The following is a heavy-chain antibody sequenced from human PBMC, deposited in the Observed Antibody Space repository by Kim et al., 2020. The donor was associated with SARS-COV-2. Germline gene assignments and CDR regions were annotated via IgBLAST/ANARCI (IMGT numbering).Heavy chain of an antibody. CDR2: IKSKTDAGTT. CDR1: GFTFSNAC. J-gene: IGHJ6*01. Sequence: GGSLRLSCAASGFTFSNACMSWVRQAPGKGLEWVGSIKSKTDAGTTDYAAPGKGRFTISRDDSKNTLHLQMNSLKTADTAVYYCNTDRTGMHYFYYYGL. CDR3: NTDRTGMHYFYYYGL. D-gene: IGHD3-9*01. V-gene: IGHV3-15*01.